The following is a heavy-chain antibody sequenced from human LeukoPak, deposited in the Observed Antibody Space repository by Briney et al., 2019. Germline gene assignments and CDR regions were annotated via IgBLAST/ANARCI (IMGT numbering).Heavy chain of an antibody. Sequence: GSLRLSCAASGFTFNNYAMSWVRQAPGKGLEWIGEINHSGSTNYNPSLKSRVTISVDTSKNQFSLKLSSVTAADTAVYYCATDSSSLDRSNDYWGQGTLVTVSS. J-gene: IGHJ4*02. CDR3: ATDSSSLDRSNDY. CDR1: GFTFNNYA. CDR2: INHSGST. V-gene: IGHV4-34*08. D-gene: IGHD6-13*01.